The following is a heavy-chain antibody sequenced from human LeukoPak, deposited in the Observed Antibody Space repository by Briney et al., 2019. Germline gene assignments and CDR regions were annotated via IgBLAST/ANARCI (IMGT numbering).Heavy chain of an antibody. D-gene: IGHD1-26*01. CDR2: IYTSGST. J-gene: IGHJ3*02. Sequence: SETLSLTCTVSGGSISSDYWGWVRQPAGKGREWLGRIYTSGSTNYNPSLKSRVTMSVDTSKNQFSLKLSSVTAADTAVYYCAREISRVGAVDIWGQGTMVTVSS. CDR3: AREISRVGAVDI. V-gene: IGHV4-4*07. CDR1: GGSISSDY.